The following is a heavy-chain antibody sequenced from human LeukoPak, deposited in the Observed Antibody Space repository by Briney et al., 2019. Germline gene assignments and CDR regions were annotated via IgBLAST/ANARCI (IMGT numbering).Heavy chain of an antibody. Sequence: GGSLRLSCTASGFTFGDYAMSWFRQAPGKGLEWVGFIRSKAYGGTTEYAAFVKGRFTISRDDSKSIAYLQMNSLKTEDTAVYYCTRFRFTYRWVVRFDYWGQGTLVTVSP. CDR2: IRSKAYGGTT. V-gene: IGHV3-49*03. CDR3: TRFRFTYRWVVRFDY. D-gene: IGHD3-10*01. CDR1: GFTFGDYA. J-gene: IGHJ4*02.